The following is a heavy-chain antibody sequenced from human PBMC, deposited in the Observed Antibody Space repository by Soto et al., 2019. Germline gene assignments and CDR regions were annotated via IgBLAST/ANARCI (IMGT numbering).Heavy chain of an antibody. D-gene: IGHD3-10*01. Sequence: DVQLVESGGGLVQPGRSLRPSCEASGFTFDDYAMHWVRQAPGKGLEWVSSISWNSGTIYYADSVKGRFTISRDNAKYDLDLQMNSLSSGDTALYDCVNSGSFAFVSWGEGTMVTVSS. CDR3: VNSGSFAFVS. J-gene: IGHJ4*02. V-gene: IGHV3-9*01. CDR1: GFTFDDYA. CDR2: ISWNSGTI.